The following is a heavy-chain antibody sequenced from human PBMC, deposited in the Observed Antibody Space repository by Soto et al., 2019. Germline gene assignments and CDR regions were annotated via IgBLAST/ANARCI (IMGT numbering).Heavy chain of an antibody. V-gene: IGHV3-23*01. D-gene: IGHD6-13*01. CDR2: ISGSGGST. Sequence: GGSLRLSCAASGFTFSSYAMSWVRQAPGKGLEWVSAISGSGGSTYYADSVKGRFTISRDNSKNTLYLQMNSLRAEDTAVYYCAKDGVIAAAARNWFDPWGQGTLVTVSS. J-gene: IGHJ5*02. CDR1: GFTFSSYA. CDR3: AKDGVIAAAARNWFDP.